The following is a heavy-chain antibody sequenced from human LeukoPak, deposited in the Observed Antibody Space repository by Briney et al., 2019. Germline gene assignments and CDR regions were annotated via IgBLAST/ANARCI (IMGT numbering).Heavy chain of an antibody. J-gene: IGHJ4*02. CDR1: GNTFTNYF. CDR2: INPSGDTT. CDR3: ASRLQGGSPWYFNY. V-gene: IGHV1-46*01. Sequence: VSVKVSCKASGNTFTNYFLHWVRQAPGQGLEWMGIINPSGDTTAYAQKLRGRVTMTRDTSTSTVLMEVSSLRSEDTAMYYCASRLQGGSPWYFNYWGQGTLVTVSS. D-gene: IGHD1-26*01.